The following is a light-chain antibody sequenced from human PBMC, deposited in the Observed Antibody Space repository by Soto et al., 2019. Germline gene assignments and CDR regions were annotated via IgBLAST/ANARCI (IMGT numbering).Light chain of an antibody. J-gene: IGLJ2*01. V-gene: IGLV2-8*01. CDR2: EVN. Sequence: QSALTQPPSASGSPGQSVTISCTGTSSDVGGYNYVSWYQQHPGKAPRLMIYEVNKRPSGVPYLFSGSKSGNTASLTVSGLQSDDEAVYYCSSYAGNNLLVFVGGTKLTVL. CDR1: SSDVGGYNY. CDR3: SSYAGNNLLV.